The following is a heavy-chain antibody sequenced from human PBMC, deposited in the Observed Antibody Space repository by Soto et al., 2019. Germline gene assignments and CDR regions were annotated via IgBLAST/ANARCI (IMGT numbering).Heavy chain of an antibody. CDR3: AGGGLTGSDS. V-gene: IGHV3-30*04. CDR2: ISYVGRNT. CDR1: GFSFSTSA. Sequence: QVQLVESGGGVVQPGRSLRLSCAASGFSFSTSAMHWVRQAPGQGLEWVALISYVGRNTFYADSVKGRLTISRDNSKNTLYLQMSSRRVVETAVYYCAGGGLTGSDSWGQGPLVTASS. J-gene: IGHJ5*01. D-gene: IGHD3-9*01.